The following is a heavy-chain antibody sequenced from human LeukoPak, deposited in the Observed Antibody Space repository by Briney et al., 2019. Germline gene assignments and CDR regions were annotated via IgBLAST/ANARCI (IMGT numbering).Heavy chain of an antibody. D-gene: IGHD1-1*01. Sequence: GGSLRLSCAASGFTFNTYAMHWVRQAPGKGLEWVAVMSYDGSHKYYADSVKGRFTISRDNSKNTLYLQMNSLRAEDTAVYYCASLGTTGTTGYYWGQGTLVTVSS. CDR1: GFTFNTYA. J-gene: IGHJ4*02. CDR3: ASLGTTGTTGYY. V-gene: IGHV3-30*04. CDR2: MSYDGSHK.